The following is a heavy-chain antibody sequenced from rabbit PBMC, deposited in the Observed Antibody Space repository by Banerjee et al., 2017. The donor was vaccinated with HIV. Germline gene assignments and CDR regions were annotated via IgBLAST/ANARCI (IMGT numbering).Heavy chain of an antibody. V-gene: IGHV1S45*01. D-gene: IGHD8-1*01. CDR3: ARDLGGSSDL. J-gene: IGHJ4*01. CDR1: EFDLSSYG. CDR2: INTSSGNT. Sequence: QEQLKESGGGLVQPGGSLKLSCKASEFDLSSYGMSWVRQAPGKGLEWIACINTSSGNTVYASWAKGRFTISRTSSTTVTLQMTSLTAADTATYFCARDLGGSSDLCGPGTLVT.